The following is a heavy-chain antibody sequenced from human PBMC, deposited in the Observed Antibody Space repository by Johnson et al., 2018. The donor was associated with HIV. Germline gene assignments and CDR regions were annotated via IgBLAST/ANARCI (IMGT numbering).Heavy chain of an antibody. D-gene: IGHD6-13*01. CDR1: GFTVSSYG. J-gene: IGHJ3*02. CDR3: ARIGGVSSSWVDVFDI. Sequence: QVLLVESGGGLVQPGGSLRLSCAASGFTVSSYGMHWVRQAPGKGLEWVAFIRYDGSNKYYADSVKGRFTISRDNSKNTLYLQMNSLRAEDTALYYCARIGGVSSSWVDVFDIWGQGTMVTVSS. CDR2: IRYDGSNK. V-gene: IGHV3-33*08.